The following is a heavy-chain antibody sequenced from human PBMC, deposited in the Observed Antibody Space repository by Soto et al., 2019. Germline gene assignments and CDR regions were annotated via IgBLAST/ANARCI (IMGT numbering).Heavy chain of an antibody. CDR3: AKGVPGIAVAGTGYFQH. CDR1: GFTFSSYA. Sequence: EVQLLESGGGLVQLGGSLRLSCAASGFTFSSYAMSWVRQAPGKGLEWVSGISGSGDSTYYADSVKGRFTISRDNSKNTLYLQMNSLRAEDTAVYYCAKGVPGIAVAGTGYFQHWGQGTLVTVSS. J-gene: IGHJ1*01. V-gene: IGHV3-23*01. CDR2: ISGSGDST. D-gene: IGHD6-19*01.